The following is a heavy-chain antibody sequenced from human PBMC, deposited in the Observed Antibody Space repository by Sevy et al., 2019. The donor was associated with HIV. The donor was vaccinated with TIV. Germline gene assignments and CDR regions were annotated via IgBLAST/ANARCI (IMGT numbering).Heavy chain of an antibody. Sequence: EGSLRLSCAASGFIFSSNPMHWVRQAPGNELEWVTVIAYDGSNKYYADSVKGRFTISRDNSKNTLYLQMNSLRTEVTAVYYCASDRFSSGSTSYYFDHWGQGTLVTVSS. V-gene: IGHV3-30*04. CDR3: ASDRFSSGSTSYYFDH. J-gene: IGHJ4*02. CDR1: GFIFSSNP. D-gene: IGHD3-3*01. CDR2: IAYDGSNK.